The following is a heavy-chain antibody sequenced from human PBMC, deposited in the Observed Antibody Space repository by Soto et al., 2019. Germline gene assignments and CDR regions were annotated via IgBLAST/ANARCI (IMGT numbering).Heavy chain of an antibody. CDR3: ARGPNYEFWSGYFRW. J-gene: IGHJ4*02. CDR2: IYYTGTT. Sequence: QVHLQESGPGLVKPSETLSLTCSVSGGSISSYYWSWIRQPPGKGLEWIGYIYYTGTTSYNPSLKRRVTMSVDKSRKLFYLKLTSVTAADAAVYYCARGPNYEFWSGYFRWWGQGTLVTVSS. V-gene: IGHV4-59*01. CDR1: GGSISSYY. D-gene: IGHD3-3*01.